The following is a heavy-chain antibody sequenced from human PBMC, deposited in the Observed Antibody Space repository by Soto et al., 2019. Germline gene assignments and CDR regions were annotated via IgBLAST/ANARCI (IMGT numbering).Heavy chain of an antibody. CDR3: ARGFTIFWGERPNFDY. CDR2: INHSGST. J-gene: IGHJ4*02. CDR1: GGSFSGYY. Sequence: SETLSLTCAVYGGSFSGYYWSWIRQPPGKGLEWIGEINHSGSTNYNPSLKSRVTISVDTSKNQFSLKLSSVTAADTAVYYCARGFTIFWGERPNFDYWGQGTLVTVSS. D-gene: IGHD3-9*01. V-gene: IGHV4-34*01.